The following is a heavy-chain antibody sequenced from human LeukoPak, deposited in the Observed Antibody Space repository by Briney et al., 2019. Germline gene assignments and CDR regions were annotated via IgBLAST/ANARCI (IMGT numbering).Heavy chain of an antibody. CDR3: ARDFDSSGYYRGCFDY. D-gene: IGHD3-22*01. J-gene: IGHJ4*02. CDR1: GFSFSSYE. Sequence: AGSLRLSCAASGFSFSSYEMSWVRQAPGKGLEWVSYISRSGSPIYYSDSVKGRFTISRDNAKNSLYLQMNSLRAEDTAVYYCARDFDSSGYYRGCFDYWGQGTLVTVSS. V-gene: IGHV3-48*03. CDR2: ISRSGSPI.